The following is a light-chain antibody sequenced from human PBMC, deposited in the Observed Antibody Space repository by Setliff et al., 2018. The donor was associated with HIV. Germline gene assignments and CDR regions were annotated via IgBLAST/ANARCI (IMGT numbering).Light chain of an antibody. V-gene: IGLV2-14*03. Sequence: SDVGGYNYVSWYLQESGKAPKLIMYDFTSRPSGISNRFSGSQSGNTASLTISGLRTEDEGTYYCTSYTSSDTYVFGTGTKVTVL. J-gene: IGLJ1*01. CDR1: SDVGGYNY. CDR2: DFT. CDR3: TSYTSSDTYV.